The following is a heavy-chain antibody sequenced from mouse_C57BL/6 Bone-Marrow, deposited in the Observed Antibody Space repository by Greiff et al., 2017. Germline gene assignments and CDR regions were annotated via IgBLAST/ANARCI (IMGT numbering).Heavy chain of an antibody. J-gene: IGHJ4*01. Sequence: EVKLQQSGPELVKPGASVKISCKASGYTFTDYYMNWVKQSHGKSLEWIGDINPNNGGTSYNQKFKGKATLTVDKSSSTAYMELRSLTSEDSAVYYCAREAGTDAMDYWGQGTSVTVSS. CDR1: GYTFTDYY. D-gene: IGHD4-1*01. CDR3: AREAGTDAMDY. CDR2: INPNNGGT. V-gene: IGHV1-26*01.